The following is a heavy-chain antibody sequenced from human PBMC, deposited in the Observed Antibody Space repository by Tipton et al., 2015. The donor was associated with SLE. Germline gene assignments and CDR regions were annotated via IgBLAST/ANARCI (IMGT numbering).Heavy chain of an antibody. CDR3: ARDKRYFDSPVKY. CDR1: GGSFGGYY. CDR2: INHGGST. J-gene: IGHJ4*02. D-gene: IGHD3-9*01. V-gene: IGHV4-34*01. Sequence: LRLSCSIYGGSFGGYYWSWIRQPPGKGLEWIGEINHGGSTNYNPSLKSRVTISVDTSKNQFSLKLSSVTAADTAVYYCARDKRYFDSPVKYWGQGILVTASS.